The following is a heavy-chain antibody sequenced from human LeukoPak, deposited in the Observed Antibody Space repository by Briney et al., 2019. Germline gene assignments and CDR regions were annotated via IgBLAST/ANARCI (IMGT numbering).Heavy chain of an antibody. CDR2: IDPSDSYT. CDR1: GYSFTSYW. CDR3: AKYYEFSSSSEVGFDY. D-gene: IGHD3-3*01. V-gene: IGHV5-10-1*01. J-gene: IGHJ4*02. Sequence: GESLKISCKSSGYSFTSYWISWVRQMPGKGLEWMGRIDPSDSYTNYSPSFQGHVTISADKSISTAYLQWSSLKASDTAMFYCAKYYEFSSSSEVGFDYWGQGALVTVSS.